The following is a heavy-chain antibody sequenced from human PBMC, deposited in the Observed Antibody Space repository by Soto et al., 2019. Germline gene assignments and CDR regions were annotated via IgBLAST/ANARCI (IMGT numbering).Heavy chain of an antibody. CDR3: ARDRPAVAGLAWFDP. V-gene: IGHV1-3*01. CDR2: INAGNGNT. D-gene: IGHD6-19*01. Sequence: GASVKVSCKASGYTFTSYAMHWVRQAPGQRLEWMGWINAGNGNTKYSQKFQGRVTITRDTPASTAYMELSSLRSEDTAVYYCARDRPAVAGLAWFDPWGQGTLVTVSS. J-gene: IGHJ5*02. CDR1: GYTFTSYA.